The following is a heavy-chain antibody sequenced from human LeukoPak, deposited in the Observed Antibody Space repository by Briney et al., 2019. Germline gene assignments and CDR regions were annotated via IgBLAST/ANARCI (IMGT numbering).Heavy chain of an antibody. CDR2: IYPGDSNS. CDR1: GYSFTSYW. D-gene: IGHD6-13*01. CDR3: ARFSIAAAGTFDY. J-gene: IGHJ4*02. V-gene: IGHV5-51*01. Sequence: GESLKISCKGSGYSFTSYWIGWVRQMPGKGLEWMGIIYPGDSNSRYSPSFQGQVTISADKSINTAYLQWSGLKASDTAMYYCARFSIAAAGTFDYWGQGTLVTVSS.